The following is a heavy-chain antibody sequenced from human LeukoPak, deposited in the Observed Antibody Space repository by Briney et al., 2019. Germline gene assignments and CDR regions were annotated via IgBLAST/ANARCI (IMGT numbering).Heavy chain of an antibody. V-gene: IGHV4-34*01. CDR3: ASRIGRYLYYFGMDV. D-gene: IGHD1-26*01. CDR2: INENGST. Sequence: SETLSLTCAVYGGPFSHYYWTWIRQPPRKGLEWIGEINENGSTNYYPSLKSRVTISVDTSKTHFSLNLTSVTAADTDVYYCASRIGRYLYYFGMDVWGQGTTVTVSS. CDR1: GGPFSHYY. J-gene: IGHJ6*02.